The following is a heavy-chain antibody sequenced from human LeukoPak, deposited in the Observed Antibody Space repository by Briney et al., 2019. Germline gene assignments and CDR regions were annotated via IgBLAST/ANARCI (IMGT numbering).Heavy chain of an antibody. CDR2: ISYGGDNK. CDR1: GFNFQIYA. D-gene: IGHD3-9*01. Sequence: GTSLRLSCAASGFNFQIYAMHWVRQAPGKGLEWVAIISYGGDNKYYADSVKGRFTISRDNSKSMLYLQMNGLRPEDTAVYYCSRDGPRDYDILTALDYWGHGTVVSVSS. V-gene: IGHV3-30*04. CDR3: SRDGPRDYDILTALDY. J-gene: IGHJ4*01.